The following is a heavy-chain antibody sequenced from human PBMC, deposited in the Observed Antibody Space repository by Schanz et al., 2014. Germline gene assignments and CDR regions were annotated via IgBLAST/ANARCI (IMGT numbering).Heavy chain of an antibody. CDR1: GFTFSTYA. CDR3: AKDPSHGDYDYYFDY. V-gene: IGHV3-23*01. CDR2: ISGSGGST. Sequence: EVQLLDSGGGLVQPGGSLRLSCAASGFTFSTYAMSWVRQAPGKGLEWVSAISGSGGSTYYADSVKGRFAISRDNSKNTLYLQMNSLRAEDTAVYYCAKDPSHGDYDYYFDYWGQGTLVTVAS. J-gene: IGHJ4*02. D-gene: IGHD3-22*01.